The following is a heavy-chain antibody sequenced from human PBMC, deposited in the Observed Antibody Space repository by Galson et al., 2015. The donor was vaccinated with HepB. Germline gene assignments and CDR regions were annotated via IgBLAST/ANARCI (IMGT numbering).Heavy chain of an antibody. D-gene: IGHD3-10*01. J-gene: IGHJ3*02. CDR3: ARPPPMYASGVDAFHI. V-gene: IGHV3-23*01. CDR2: ISGGGGTT. Sequence: SLRLSCAASGFTFSDYAMSWVRQAPGKGLEWVSGISGGGGTTYYADAVKGRVTISRDNPENTLYLQMNSLRAEDTAVYYCARPPPMYASGVDAFHIWGQGTMVTVSS. CDR1: GFTFSDYA.